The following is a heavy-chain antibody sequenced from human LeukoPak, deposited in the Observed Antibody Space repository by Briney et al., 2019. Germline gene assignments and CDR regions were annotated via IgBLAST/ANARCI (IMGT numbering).Heavy chain of an antibody. CDR3: AKSRYSSGWYGDY. V-gene: IGHV3-30*02. CDR1: GFTLSSYG. CDR2: IRYDGSNK. D-gene: IGHD6-19*01. J-gene: IGHJ4*02. Sequence: SGGSLRLSCAASGFTLSSYGMHWVRQAPGKGLEWVAFIRYDGSNKYYADSVKGRFTISRDNSKNTLYLQMNSLRAEDTAVYYCAKSRYSSGWYGDYWGQGTLVTVSS.